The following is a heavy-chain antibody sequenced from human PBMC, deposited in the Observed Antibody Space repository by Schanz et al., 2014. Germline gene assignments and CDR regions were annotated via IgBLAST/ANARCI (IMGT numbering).Heavy chain of an antibody. CDR2: MNSKTGNT. J-gene: IGHJ4*02. Sequence: QVQLVQSGAEVKKPGVSVKVSCKASGYTFTTYYIHWVRQAPGQGLEWMGWMNSKTGNTGYAQRFQGRVTMTRNTSIPTAYLELSSLRSGDTAVYYCTKGRTFGRWGQGTLVTVSS. CDR3: TKGRTFGR. V-gene: IGHV1-8*01. CDR1: GYTFTTYY. D-gene: IGHD3-16*01.